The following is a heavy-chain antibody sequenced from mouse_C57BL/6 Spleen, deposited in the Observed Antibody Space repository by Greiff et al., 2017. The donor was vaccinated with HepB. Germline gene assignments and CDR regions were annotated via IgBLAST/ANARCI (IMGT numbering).Heavy chain of an antibody. Sequence: VQLQQPGAELVMPGASVKLSCKASGYTFTSYWMHWVKQRPGQGLEWIGEIDPSDSYTNYNQKFKGKSTLTVDKSSSTAYMQLSSLTSEDSAVYYCARIFNWGDWYFDVWGTGTTVTVSS. CDR3: ARIFNWGDWYFDV. CDR1: GYTFTSYW. CDR2: IDPSDSYT. D-gene: IGHD4-1*01. V-gene: IGHV1-69*01. J-gene: IGHJ1*03.